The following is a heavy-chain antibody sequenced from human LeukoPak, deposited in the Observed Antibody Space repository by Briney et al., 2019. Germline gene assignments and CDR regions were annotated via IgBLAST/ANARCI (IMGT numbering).Heavy chain of an antibody. V-gene: IGHV4-59*08. Sequence: SETLSLTCILSVGSISSFYWSWLRQSPGKRLEWIGYVYYTGATNYNPSLRRRVTMSVDMSKNEFSLKLKSVTAADTGIYFCAGLSYYYMDVWGKGTPVAVSS. CDR1: VGSISSFY. J-gene: IGHJ6*03. CDR3: AGLSYYYMDV. CDR2: VYYTGAT.